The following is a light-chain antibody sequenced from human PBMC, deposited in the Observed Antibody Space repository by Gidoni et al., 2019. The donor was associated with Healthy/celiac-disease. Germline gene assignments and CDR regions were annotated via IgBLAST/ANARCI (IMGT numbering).Light chain of an antibody. Sequence: DMMSTYSPATLSLAPGEGAILSCRASQSVSSYVAWYQQKPGQAPRLLIYDASNRATGTPARFSVSGSGTDLALTISSLGPEDFAVSYCQQRSNWPPDTFGQGTQLEIK. V-gene: IGKV3-11*01. CDR2: DAS. CDR3: QQRSNWPPDT. CDR1: QSVSSY. J-gene: IGKJ5*01.